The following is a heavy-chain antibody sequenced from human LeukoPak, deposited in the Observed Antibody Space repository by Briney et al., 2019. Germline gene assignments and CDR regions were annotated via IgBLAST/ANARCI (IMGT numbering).Heavy chain of an antibody. CDR2: ISGDGGST. J-gene: IGHJ4*02. D-gene: IGHD3-22*01. Sequence: HPGGSLRLSCAASGFTFDDYAMHWVRQAPGKGLEWVSLISGDGGSTYYADSVKGRFTISGDNSKNSLYLQMNSLRTEDTALYYCAKDMSRITMIVVGHLDYWGQGTLVTVSS. CDR1: GFTFDDYA. CDR3: AKDMSRITMIVVGHLDY. V-gene: IGHV3-43*02.